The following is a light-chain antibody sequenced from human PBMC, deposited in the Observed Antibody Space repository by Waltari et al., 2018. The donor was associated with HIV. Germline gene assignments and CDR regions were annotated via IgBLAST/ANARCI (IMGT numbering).Light chain of an antibody. V-gene: IGKV1-39*01. CDR2: SSS. CDR3: QQSYSLPLT. Sequence: DIQMTQSPASLSASVGDRVTITCRARRFISTHLNWYQQRPGKAPKVLISSSSNLQSGVPSTFSGSGSGTDFTLTISSLQSDDFATYYCQQSYSLPLTFGPGTTVEIK. CDR1: RFISTH. J-gene: IGKJ3*01.